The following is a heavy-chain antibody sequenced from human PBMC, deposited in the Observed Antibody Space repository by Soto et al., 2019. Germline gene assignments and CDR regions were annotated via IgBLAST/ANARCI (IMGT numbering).Heavy chain of an antibody. J-gene: IGHJ3*02. D-gene: IGHD5-18*01. V-gene: IGHV1-69*13. CDR1: GGTFSSYA. CDR2: IIPIFGTA. Sequence: GASVKVSCKASGGTFSSYAISWVRQAPGQGLEWMGGIIPIFGTANYAQKFQGRVTITADESTSTAYMELSSLRSEDTAVYYCARGRYSYGSPPLDAFDIWGQGTMVTVSS. CDR3: ARGRYSYGSPPLDAFDI.